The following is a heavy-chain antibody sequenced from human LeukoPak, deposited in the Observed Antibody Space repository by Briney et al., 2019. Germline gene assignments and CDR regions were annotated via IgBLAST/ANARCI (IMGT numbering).Heavy chain of an antibody. CDR2: IKQDGSEK. Sequence: PGGSLRLSCAASGFTFSSYWMTWVRQAPGKGLEWVANIKQDGSEKYYVDSVKGRFTISRDNSKNTLYLQTNTLRDEDTAVYYCAKASSNYFYYFEYWGQGTLVTVSS. J-gene: IGHJ4*02. CDR3: AKASSNYFYYFEY. CDR1: GFTFSSYW. V-gene: IGHV3-7*02. D-gene: IGHD2/OR15-2a*01.